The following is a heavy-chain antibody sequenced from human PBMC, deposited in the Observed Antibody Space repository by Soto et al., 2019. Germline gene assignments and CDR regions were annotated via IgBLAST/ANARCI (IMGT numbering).Heavy chain of an antibody. D-gene: IGHD3-3*01. CDR2: ISGFNGNT. CDR1: GYTFNFYG. Sequence: ASVKVSCKASGYTFNFYGITWVRQGPGQGLEWMGWISGFNGNTNYAADLQGRVTMTTDTYTSTAYMELRGLRSDDTAVYYCARSGVSSRHESSDFQGWGQGTLVTVSS. V-gene: IGHV1-18*01. J-gene: IGHJ4*02. CDR3: ARSGVSSRHESSDFQG.